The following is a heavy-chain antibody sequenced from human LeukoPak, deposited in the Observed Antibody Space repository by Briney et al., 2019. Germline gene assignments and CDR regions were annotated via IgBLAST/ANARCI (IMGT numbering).Heavy chain of an antibody. V-gene: IGHV3-7*03. J-gene: IGHJ4*02. CDR2: IKQDGSEK. CDR3: ARDTKDDY. D-gene: IGHD3-3*01. CDR1: GLTFSNYW. Sequence: GGSLRLSCAASGLTFSNYWMDWVRQAPGKGLEWVANIKQDGSEKNYVDSVKGRFIISRDNAKNSLYLQMNTLRADDTAVYYCARDTKDDYWGQGTLVTVSS.